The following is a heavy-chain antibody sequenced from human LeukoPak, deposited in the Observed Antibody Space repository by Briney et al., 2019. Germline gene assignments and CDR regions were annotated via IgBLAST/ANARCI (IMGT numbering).Heavy chain of an antibody. CDR2: IYYSGST. D-gene: IGHD2-21*02. V-gene: IGHV4-59*08. J-gene: IGHJ3*02. Sequence: PSETLSLTCTVSGGSISSYYWSWIRQPPWKGLEWIGYIYYSGSTNYNPSLKSRVTISVDTSKNQFSLKLSSVTAADTAVYYCARHGDIVVVTADDAFDIWGQGTMVTVSS. CDR3: ARHGDIVVVTADDAFDI. CDR1: GGSISSYY.